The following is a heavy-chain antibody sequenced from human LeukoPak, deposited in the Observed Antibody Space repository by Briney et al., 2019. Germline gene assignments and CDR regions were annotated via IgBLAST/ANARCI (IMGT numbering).Heavy chain of an antibody. D-gene: IGHD1-26*01. CDR1: GFSFSNYW. CDR2: INSDGSTT. CDR3: AGGWDYFDY. J-gene: IGHJ4*02. Sequence: GGSLRLSCAASGFSFSNYWMCWVRQAPGKGLVCVSRINSDGSTTTYADSVKGRFTISRDNAKNTLYLQMNSLRADDTAVYYCAGGWDYFDYWGQGTMVTVSS. V-gene: IGHV3-74*03.